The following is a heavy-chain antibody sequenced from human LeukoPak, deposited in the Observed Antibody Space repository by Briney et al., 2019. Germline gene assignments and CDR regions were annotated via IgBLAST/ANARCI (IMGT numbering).Heavy chain of an antibody. CDR2: ISGSGGST. J-gene: IGHJ1*01. CDR3: AKDEDSSGHPWDFQH. V-gene: IGHV3-23*01. Sequence: GGSLRLSCAVSGFTFSTYSMSWVRQAPGKGLEWVSTISGSGGSTYYADSVKGRFTISRDNTISGDNSKNTLYREMNSLRAEDTAIYYCAKDEDSSGHPWDFQHWGQGTLATVSS. CDR1: GFTFSTYS. D-gene: IGHD3-22*01.